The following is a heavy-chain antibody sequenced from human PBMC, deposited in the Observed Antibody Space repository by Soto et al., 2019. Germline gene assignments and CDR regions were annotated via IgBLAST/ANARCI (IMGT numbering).Heavy chain of an antibody. D-gene: IGHD3-16*01. CDR2: IYPTGKT. CDR1: GGSISSGGYS. Sequence: SETLSLTCTVSGGSISSGGYSWSWIRQTPGKGLEWIGYIYPTGKTYYNPSLENRATLSIDTSQNQFSLQLTSVTAADTAVYYCARAPPGPAPRWGVWGHGTTVTISS. J-gene: IGHJ6*02. CDR3: ARAPPGPAPRWGV. V-gene: IGHV4-30-2*01.